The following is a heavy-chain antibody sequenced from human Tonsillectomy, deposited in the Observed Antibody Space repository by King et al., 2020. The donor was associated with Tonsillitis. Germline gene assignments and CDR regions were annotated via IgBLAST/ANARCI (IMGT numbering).Heavy chain of an antibody. CDR2: INPKSGDT. J-gene: IGHJ1*01. CDR1: GDTFNGHF. CDR3: ATNALASDSSAYRDFRH. Sequence: QLVQSGADLRKPGASVTVSCRTSGDTFNGHFVHWVRQAPGQGLEWMGWINPKSGDTHYAQNFQGRVTMSGDVSITTAYLGLSSLRPDDTAVYFCATNALASDSSAYRDFRHWGQGTLVTVSS. D-gene: IGHD3-22*01. V-gene: IGHV1-2*02.